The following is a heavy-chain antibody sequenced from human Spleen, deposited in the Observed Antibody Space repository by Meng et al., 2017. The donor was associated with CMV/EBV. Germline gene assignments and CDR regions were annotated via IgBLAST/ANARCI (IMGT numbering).Heavy chain of an antibody. V-gene: IGHV3-48*04. J-gene: IGHJ4*02. CDR3: ARDTGTTIDY. Sequence: GESLKISCAASGFRFNTFGMNWVRQAPGEGLEWVSFISSGSRTVSYADSVKGRFTISRDNAKNSLYLQMNSLRAEDTAVYYCARDTGTTIDYWGQGTLVTVSS. CDR2: ISSGSRTV. D-gene: IGHD1-7*01. CDR1: GFRFNTFG.